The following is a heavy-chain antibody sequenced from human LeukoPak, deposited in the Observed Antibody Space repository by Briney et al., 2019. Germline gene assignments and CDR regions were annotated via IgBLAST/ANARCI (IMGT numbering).Heavy chain of an antibody. CDR3: ARGNWVEMATISYFDY. CDR1: GYTFTSYY. CDR2: INPSGGST. J-gene: IGHJ4*02. D-gene: IGHD5-24*01. V-gene: IGHV1-46*01. Sequence: GASVKVSCKASGYTFTSYYMHWVRQAPGQGLEWMGIINPSGGSTSYAQKFQGRVTMTRDMSTSTVYMELSSLRSEDTAVYYCARGNWVEMATISYFDYWGQGTLVTVSS.